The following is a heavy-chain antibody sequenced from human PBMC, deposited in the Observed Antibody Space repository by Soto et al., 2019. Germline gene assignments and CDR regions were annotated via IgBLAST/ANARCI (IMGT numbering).Heavy chain of an antibody. CDR2: IWYDGSNK. D-gene: IGHD6-13*01. CDR3: ARDLATAADGDY. Sequence: HPGGSLRLSCASSGFTLSSYGMHWVRQAPGKGLEWVAVIWYDGSNKYYADSVKGRFTISRDNSKNTLYLQMNSLRAEDTAVYYCARDLATAADGDYWGQGTLVTVSS. V-gene: IGHV3-33*01. CDR1: GFTLSSYG. J-gene: IGHJ4*02.